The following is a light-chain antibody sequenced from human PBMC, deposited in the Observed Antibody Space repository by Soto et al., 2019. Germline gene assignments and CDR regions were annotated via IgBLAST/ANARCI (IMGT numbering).Light chain of an antibody. CDR3: AAWDDSLSVVV. J-gene: IGLJ2*01. CDR2: RNN. Sequence: QSVLTQPPSASGTPGQRVTISCSGSSSNIGSNYVYWYQQLPGTAPKLLIYRNNHWPSGVPDRFSGSKSGTSASLAISGLRSEDEADYYCAAWDDSLSVVVFGRGTKLTVL. V-gene: IGLV1-47*01. CDR1: SSNIGSNY.